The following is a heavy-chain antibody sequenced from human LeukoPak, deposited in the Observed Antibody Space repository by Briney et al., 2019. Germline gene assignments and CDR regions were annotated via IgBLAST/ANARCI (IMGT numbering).Heavy chain of an antibody. V-gene: IGHV4-34*01. J-gene: IGHJ1*01. CDR3: GIFMDVVPGSMS. Sequence: PSETLSLTCGVYDGSLINYYCHWIRQAPGKGLEWIGEISHGGITKHDPSLKSRVTMSQDTSKRQFSLKMNSMTAADTGVYYCGIFMDVVPGSMSWGLGTLVTVSS. D-gene: IGHD2-2*01. CDR1: DGSLINYY. CDR2: ISHGGIT.